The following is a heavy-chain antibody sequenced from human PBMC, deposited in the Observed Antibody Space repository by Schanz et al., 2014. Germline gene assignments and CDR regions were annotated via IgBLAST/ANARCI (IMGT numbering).Heavy chain of an antibody. D-gene: IGHD2-15*01. V-gene: IGHV3-30-3*01. CDR1: GFTFSSYA. J-gene: IGHJ6*02. CDR2: ISNDGSIK. CDR3: AKGMGYCSGGTCYDYYYYGLDV. Sequence: QMQLLQFGGGVVQPGRSLRLSCAASGFTFSSYAMHWVRQAPGKGLEWVALISNDGSIKYYADSVEGRFTISRDNSENTLYLQMNSLSADDTAVFYCAKGMGYCSGGTCYDYYYYGLDVWGQGTTVTVSS.